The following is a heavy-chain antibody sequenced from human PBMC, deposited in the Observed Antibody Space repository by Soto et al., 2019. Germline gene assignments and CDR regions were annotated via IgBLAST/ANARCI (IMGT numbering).Heavy chain of an antibody. V-gene: IGHV3-23*01. J-gene: IGHJ4*02. D-gene: IGHD3-9*01. Sequence: GGSLRLSCAGSGFTPTTTPLSWVRQPPGKGLEWVTTISGTASRTYYVDSVKVRFFISRDNYKNTVTLKMNKLTLDDTAVYYCATYFRYFDXWGQGTRVTVSX. CDR3: ATYFRYFDX. CDR1: GFTPTTTP. CDR2: ISGTASRT.